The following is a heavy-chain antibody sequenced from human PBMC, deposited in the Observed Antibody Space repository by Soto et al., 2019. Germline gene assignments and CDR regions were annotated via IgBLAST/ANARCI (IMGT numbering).Heavy chain of an antibody. D-gene: IGHD1-7*01. J-gene: IGHJ4*02. CDR1: GFTFKNYW. CDR2: IKQDGSET. V-gene: IGHV3-7*03. Sequence: EVQLVESGGDLVHPGGSLRLSCAASGFTFKNYWMNWVRQAPGKGLEWLANIKQDGSETNYVDSVKGRFTISRDNTKNSLYLQMSRLRAEDTALYYCARGTPTPGLDFWGQGTLVIVSS. CDR3: ARGTPTPGLDF.